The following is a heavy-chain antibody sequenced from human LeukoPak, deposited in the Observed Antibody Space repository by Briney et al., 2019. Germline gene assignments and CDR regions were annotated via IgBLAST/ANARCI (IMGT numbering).Heavy chain of an antibody. CDR3: ARVVYYGYTYGKYYFDY. J-gene: IGHJ4*02. CDR1: GSSISSYY. CDR2: IYYSGST. Sequence: SETLSLTCTVSGSSISSYYWSWIRQPPGKGLEWIGYIYYSGSTNYNPSLKGRVTISIDTSKNQFSLKLSSMTAADTAMYYCARVVYYGYTYGKYYFDYWGQGTLVTVSS. D-gene: IGHD5-18*01. V-gene: IGHV4-59*01.